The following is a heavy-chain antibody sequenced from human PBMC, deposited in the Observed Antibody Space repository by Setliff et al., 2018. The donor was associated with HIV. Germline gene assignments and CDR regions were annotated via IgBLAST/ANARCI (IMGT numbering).Heavy chain of an antibody. CDR1: GFTFSNFA. CDR3: AKAGGGILYFYYMDV. CDR2: ISGRGTNT. Sequence: GESLKISCAASGFTFSNFAINWVRQAPGKGLEWVSTISGRGTNTYYADSVKGRFTISRDNSKNTLSLQLNSLTAEDSAVYYCAKAGGGILYFYYMDVWGKGTMVTVSS. V-gene: IGHV3-23*01. J-gene: IGHJ6*03. D-gene: IGHD2-15*01.